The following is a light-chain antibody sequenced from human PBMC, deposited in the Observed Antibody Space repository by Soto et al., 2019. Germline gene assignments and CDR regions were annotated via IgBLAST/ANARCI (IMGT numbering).Light chain of an antibody. CDR3: QQYGSSPWT. CDR2: GAS. CDR1: QSVSSNY. V-gene: IGKV3-20*01. Sequence: EIVLTQSPGTLSLSPGERATLSCRASQSVSSNYLAWYQQKPGQAPRPLIYGASSRATGIPDRFSGSGAGTDFTLTISRLESEDCAVYYGQQYGSSPWTFGQGTKVLIK. J-gene: IGKJ1*01.